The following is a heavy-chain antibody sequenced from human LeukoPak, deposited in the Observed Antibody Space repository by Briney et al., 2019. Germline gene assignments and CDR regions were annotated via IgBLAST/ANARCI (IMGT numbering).Heavy chain of an antibody. CDR1: GDTVSNKRSA. V-gene: IGHV6-1*01. Sequence: SQTLSLTCAISGDTVSNKRSAWNWIRQSPSRGLEWLGRTYYRSKWYNDYAVSVKSRITINPDTSKNQFSLQLNSVTPEDTAVYYCARGALGYCSGGSCYYYYYYMDVWGKGTTVTVSS. D-gene: IGHD2-15*01. J-gene: IGHJ6*03. CDR2: TYYRSKWYN. CDR3: ARGALGYCSGGSCYYYYYYMDV.